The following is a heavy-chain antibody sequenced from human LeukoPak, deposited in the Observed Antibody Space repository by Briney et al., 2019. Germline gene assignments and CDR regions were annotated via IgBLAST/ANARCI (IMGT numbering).Heavy chain of an antibody. D-gene: IGHD3-9*01. CDR1: GGSISSYY. V-gene: IGHV4-59*01. CDR3: ARGLRYFDWFNPYSDY. CDR2: IYYSGST. Sequence: PSETLSLTCTVSGGSISSYYWSWIRQPPGKGLEWIGYIYYSGSTNYNPSLKSRVTISVDTSKNQFSLKLSSVTAADTAVYYCARGLRYFDWFNPYSDYWGQGTLVTVSS. J-gene: IGHJ4*02.